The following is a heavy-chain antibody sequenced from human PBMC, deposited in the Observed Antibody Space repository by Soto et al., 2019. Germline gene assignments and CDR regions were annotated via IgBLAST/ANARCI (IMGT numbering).Heavy chain of an antibody. CDR1: GFSFGTYG. J-gene: IGHJ6*02. CDR2: IWYDGSNK. CDR3: AKDRWYGDYYYGMDV. D-gene: IGHD2-15*01. Sequence: GGSLRLSCAASGFSFGTYGMHWVRQAPGKGLEWVAVIWYDGSNKYYADSVKGRFTISRDNSKNTLYLQMNSLRAEDTAVYYCAKDRWYGDYYYGMDVWGQGTTVTVSS. V-gene: IGHV3-30*02.